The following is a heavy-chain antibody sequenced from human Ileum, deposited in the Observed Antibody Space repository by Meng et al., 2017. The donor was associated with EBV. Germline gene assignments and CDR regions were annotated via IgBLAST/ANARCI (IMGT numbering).Heavy chain of an antibody. CDR2: ILSGST. V-gene: IGHV4-61*03. CDR3: AGGRAGYGGYKT. J-gene: IGHJ4*02. Sequence: HVQLLESGPGLVKPSETLSLTCTVSSGSVSSGDYPWSWIRQPPGKGLEWIGYILSGSTNYDPSLTNRVTISVDTSKNHFSLKLTSVTAADTAVYYCAGGRAGYGGYKTWGQGTLVTVSS. CDR1: SGSVSSGDYP. D-gene: IGHD5-12*01.